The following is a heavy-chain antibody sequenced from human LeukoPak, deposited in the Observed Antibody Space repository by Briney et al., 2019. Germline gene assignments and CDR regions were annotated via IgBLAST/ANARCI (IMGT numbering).Heavy chain of an antibody. V-gene: IGHV4-34*01. D-gene: IGHD2-2*02. CDR2: INHSEST. CDR1: GGSFSGYY. J-gene: IGHJ5*02. Sequence: SETLSLTCAVYGGSFSGYYWSWFPQPPGKGLEGIGEINHSESTNYNPSLKSRVTISVDTSKNQFSLKLSSVTAADTAVYYCARRYCSSTSCYTEVGNWFDPWGQGTLVTVSS. CDR3: ARRYCSSTSCYTEVGNWFDP.